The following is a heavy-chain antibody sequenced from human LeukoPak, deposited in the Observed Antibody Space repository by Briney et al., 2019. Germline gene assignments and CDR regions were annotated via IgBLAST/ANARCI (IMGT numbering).Heavy chain of an antibody. J-gene: IGHJ4*02. CDR1: GFTFSSYG. V-gene: IGHV3-30*02. CDR2: IRYDGSNK. D-gene: IGHD3-22*01. Sequence: GGSLRLSCAASGFTFSSYGMHWVRQAPGKGLEWVAFIRYDGSNKYYADSVKGRFTISRDNSKNTLYLQMNSLRAEDTAVYYCATVIGYYDSSGYYHYWGQGTLVTVSS. CDR3: ATVIGYYDSSGYYHY.